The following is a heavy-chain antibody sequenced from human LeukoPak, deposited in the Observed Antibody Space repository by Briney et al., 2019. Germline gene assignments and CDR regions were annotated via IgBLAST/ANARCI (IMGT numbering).Heavy chain of an antibody. Sequence: PSQTLSLTCTVSGGSISSGSYYGNWIRQPAGKGLEWIGRIYTSGSTNYNPSLKSRVTISVDTSKNQFSLKLSSVTAADTAVYYCARDYSAIFGVWGKGTTVTVSS. V-gene: IGHV4-61*02. CDR3: ARDYSAIFGV. CDR1: GGSISSGSYY. D-gene: IGHD3-3*01. CDR2: IYTSGST. J-gene: IGHJ6*04.